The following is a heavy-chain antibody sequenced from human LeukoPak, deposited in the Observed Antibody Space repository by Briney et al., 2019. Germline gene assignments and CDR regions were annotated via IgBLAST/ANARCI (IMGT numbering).Heavy chain of an antibody. Sequence: GGSLRLSCAASGFNFGSYSMTWVRQAPGKGLEWVSVMSADSATTFYADSVKARFTISRDNAKNTVFLQMSSLRAEDTALYYCARKSASGNYPLDYWGQGTLVTVSS. J-gene: IGHJ4*02. CDR3: ARKSASGNYPLDY. D-gene: IGHD3-10*01. CDR1: GFNFGSYS. V-gene: IGHV3-23*01. CDR2: MSADSATT.